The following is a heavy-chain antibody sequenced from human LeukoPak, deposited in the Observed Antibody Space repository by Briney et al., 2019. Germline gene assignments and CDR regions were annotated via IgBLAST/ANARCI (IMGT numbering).Heavy chain of an antibody. V-gene: IGHV4-59*08. CDR3: ARMGSKYSSSPPDYYYYYYGMDV. CDR2: IYYSGST. J-gene: IGHJ6*02. CDR1: GGSISSYY. D-gene: IGHD6-13*01. Sequence: SETLSLTCTVSGGSISSYYWSWIRQPPGKALEWIGYIYYSGSTNYNPSLKSRVTISVDTSKNQFSLKLSSVTAADTAVYYCARMGSKYSSSPPDYYYYYYGMDVWGQGTTVTVSS.